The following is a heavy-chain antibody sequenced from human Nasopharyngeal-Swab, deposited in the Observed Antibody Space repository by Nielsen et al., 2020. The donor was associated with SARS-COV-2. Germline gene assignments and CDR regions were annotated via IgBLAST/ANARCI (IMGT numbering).Heavy chain of an antibody. V-gene: IGHV3-48*03. CDR2: ISSSGATI. CDR3: ARDDRRSGYYYDNCFDP. D-gene: IGHD3-22*01. J-gene: IGHJ5*02. CDR1: GFTFSSYE. Sequence: GESLKISCAASGFTFSSYEMNWVRQAPGKGLEWISYISSSGATIYYADSVKGRFTISRDNAKNSLYLQMNSLRAEDTAVYYCARDDRRSGYYYDNCFDPWGQGTLVTVSS.